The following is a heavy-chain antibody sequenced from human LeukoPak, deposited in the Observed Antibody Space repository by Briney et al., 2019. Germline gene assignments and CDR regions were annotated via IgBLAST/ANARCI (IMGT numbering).Heavy chain of an antibody. D-gene: IGHD4-11*01. J-gene: IGHJ6*03. CDR3: ARTSGMTTVYFYYMDV. CDR1: GGSISSYY. Sequence: SETLSLTCTVSGGSISSYYWSWIRQPPGKGLEWIGYIYYSGSTNYNPSLKSRVTISVDTSKNQFPLKLSSVTAADTAVYYCARTSGMTTVYFYYMDVWGKGTTVTVSS. CDR2: IYYSGST. V-gene: IGHV4-59*01.